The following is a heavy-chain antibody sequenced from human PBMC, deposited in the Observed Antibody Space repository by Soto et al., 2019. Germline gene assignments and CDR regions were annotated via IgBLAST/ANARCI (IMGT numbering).Heavy chain of an antibody. J-gene: IGHJ4*02. CDR1: GFTFSSYA. CDR2: ISGSGGST. Sequence: GGSLRLSCAASGFTFSSYAMSWVRQAPGKGLEWVSAISGSGGSTYYADSVKGRFTISRDNSKNTLYLQMNSLRAEDTAVYYCAKDRDIVVVPAVLGYWGQGTLVTVSS. CDR3: AKDRDIVVVPAVLGY. D-gene: IGHD2-2*01. V-gene: IGHV3-23*01.